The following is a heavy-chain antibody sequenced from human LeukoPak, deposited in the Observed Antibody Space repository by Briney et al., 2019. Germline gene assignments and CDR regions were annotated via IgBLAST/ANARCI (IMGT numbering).Heavy chain of an antibody. CDR1: GYSFTSYW. CDR3: AKSGSYYYYYMDV. J-gene: IGHJ6*03. D-gene: IGHD6-25*01. CDR2: IYPGDSDT. V-gene: IGHV5-51*01. Sequence: GESLKISCKGSGYSFTSYWIGWVRQMPGKGLEWMGIIYPGDSDTRYSPSFQGQVTISADKSISTAYLQWSSLKASDTAIYYCAKSGSYYYYYMDVWGKGTTVTVPS.